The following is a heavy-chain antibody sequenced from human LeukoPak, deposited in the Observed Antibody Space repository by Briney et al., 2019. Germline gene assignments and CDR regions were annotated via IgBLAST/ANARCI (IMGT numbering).Heavy chain of an antibody. CDR3: ASLGGLGSWNFGY. CDR2: IYYSGST. J-gene: IGHJ4*02. Sequence: SETLSLTCTVSGGSISSSSYYWSWIRQPPGKGLEWIGYIYYSGSTNFNPSLKNRVTISLDTSKSQFSLRLTSVTAADTAVYYCASLGGLGSWNFGYWGQGTLVTVPS. V-gene: IGHV4-61*01. D-gene: IGHD3-10*01. CDR1: GGSISSSSYY.